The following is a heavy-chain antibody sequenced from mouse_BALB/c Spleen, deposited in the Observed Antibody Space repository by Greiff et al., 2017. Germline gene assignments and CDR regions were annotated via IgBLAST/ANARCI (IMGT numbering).Heavy chain of an antibody. V-gene: IGHV14-4*02. CDR3: NAGDYYGSSVAY. CDR1: GFNIKDYY. CDR2: IDPENGDT. J-gene: IGHJ3*01. D-gene: IGHD1-1*01. Sequence: VQLKESGAELVRSGASVKLSCTASGFNIKDYYMHWVKQRPEQGLEWIGWIDPENGDTEYAPKFQGKATMTADTSSNTAYLQLSSLTSEDTAVYYCNAGDYYGSSVAYWGQGTLVTVSA.